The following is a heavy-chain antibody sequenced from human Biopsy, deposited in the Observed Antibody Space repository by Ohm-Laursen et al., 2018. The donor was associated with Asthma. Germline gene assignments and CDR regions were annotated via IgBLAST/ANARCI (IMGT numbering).Heavy chain of an antibody. J-gene: IGHJ6*02. CDR1: GYTFNSAG. CDR2: ISVYNGNT. D-gene: IGHD3-10*01. CDR3: ARAVDYSHYYGIDV. Sequence: GASVKVSCKASGYTFNSAGITWVRQAPGQGLEWMVWISVYNGNTKVAQKLQDRVTMITDTSTSTAYMELRSLRSDDTAVYFCARAVDYSHYYGIDVWGQGTTVTVS. V-gene: IGHV1-18*01.